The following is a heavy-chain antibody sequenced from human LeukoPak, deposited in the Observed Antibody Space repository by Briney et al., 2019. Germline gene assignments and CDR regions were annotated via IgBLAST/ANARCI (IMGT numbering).Heavy chain of an antibody. CDR3: AREAYCGGPSCFAVNYMDV. J-gene: IGHJ6*03. V-gene: IGHV3-7*01. Sequence: GGSLRLSCVASGSGFTFSEYWMGWVRQAPGERLEWVANIKGDGSETHYVDSVKGRFSVSRDNSKNSVYLQMNSLRGDDTALYRCAREAYCGGPSCFAVNYMDVWGKGTTVTVSS. D-gene: IGHD2-21*01. CDR1: GSGFTFSEYW. CDR2: IKGDGSET.